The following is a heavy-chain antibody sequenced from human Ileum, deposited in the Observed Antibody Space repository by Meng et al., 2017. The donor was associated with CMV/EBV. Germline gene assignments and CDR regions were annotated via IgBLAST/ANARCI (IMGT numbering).Heavy chain of an antibody. CDR2: IHGGGGK. J-gene: IGHJ5*02. CDR3: VHRYSSSSGQVS. CDR1: VFSVTSTVES. V-gene: IGHV2-5*02. D-gene: IGHD6-6*01. Sequence: QYSIQVSCPPPANPNLTLALIFTFSVFSVTSTVESVGWIRQPQGKALEWLGLIHGGGGKQYSQSLQSRLTATRDTSKNKVDLTMTNMDPVDTATYYCVHRYSSSSGQVSWGQGTLVTVSS.